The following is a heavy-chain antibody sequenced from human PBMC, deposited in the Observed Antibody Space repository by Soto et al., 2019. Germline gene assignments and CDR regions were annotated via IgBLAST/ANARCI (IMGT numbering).Heavy chain of an antibody. CDR2: ISYSGST. CDR3: VRLAIGVARTPNWFDP. Sequence: QVHLQESGPGLLKPSQTLSLTCSVSGGSIYSSVYYWSWIRQHPGKGLELIGYISYSGSTYYNPSLRSRVMISIDTSQNQFALRLNSVTAADTAVYFCVRLAIGVARTPNWFDPWGQGTLVTVSS. V-gene: IGHV4-31*03. J-gene: IGHJ5*02. D-gene: IGHD6-19*01. CDR1: GGSIYSSVYY.